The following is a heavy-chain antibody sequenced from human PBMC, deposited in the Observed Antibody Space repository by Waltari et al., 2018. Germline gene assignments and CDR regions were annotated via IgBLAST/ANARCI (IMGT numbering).Heavy chain of an antibody. CDR1: SYA. CDR3: ARAMRSGDYVNDY. Sequence: SYAISWVRQAPGQGLEWMGGIIPIFGTANYAQKFQGRVTITTDESTSTAYMELSSLRSEDTAVYYCARAMRSGDYVNDYWGQGTLVTVSS. V-gene: IGHV1-69*05. J-gene: IGHJ4*02. D-gene: IGHD4-17*01. CDR2: IIPIFGTA.